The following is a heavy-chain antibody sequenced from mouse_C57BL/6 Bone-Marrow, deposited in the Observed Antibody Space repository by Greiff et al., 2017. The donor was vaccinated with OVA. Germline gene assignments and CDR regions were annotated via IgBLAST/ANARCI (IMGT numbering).Heavy chain of an antibody. CDR3: TTAYYGSSYSFAY. D-gene: IGHD1-1*01. Sequence: VQLQQSGAELVRPGASVKLSCTASGFNIKDDYMHWVKQRPEQGLEWIGWIDPDNGDTEYASKFQGKATITADTSSNTAYLQLSSLTSEDTAVYYCTTAYYGSSYSFAYWGQGTLVTVSA. V-gene: IGHV14-4*01. CDR1: GFNIKDDY. CDR2: IDPDNGDT. J-gene: IGHJ3*01.